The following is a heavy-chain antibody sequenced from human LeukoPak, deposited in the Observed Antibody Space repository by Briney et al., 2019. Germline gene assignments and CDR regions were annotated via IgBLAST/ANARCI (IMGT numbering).Heavy chain of an antibody. Sequence: SGTLSLTCSVSGGSLSTYSWTWVRQSPGKRLEWIGSIYNGGTTTYNPSLKSRVTISTDTAKNQFSLRLRSVSTADTAIYYCARDTTVASGMEYWGQGTLVSVSS. CDR1: GGSLSTYS. J-gene: IGHJ4*02. D-gene: IGHD5-12*01. CDR3: ARDTTVASGMEY. CDR2: IYNGGTT. V-gene: IGHV4-59*01.